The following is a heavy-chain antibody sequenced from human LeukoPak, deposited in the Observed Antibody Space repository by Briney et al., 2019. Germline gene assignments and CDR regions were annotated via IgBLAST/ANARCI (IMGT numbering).Heavy chain of an antibody. Sequence: ASVKVSCKASGGTFSSYAINWVRQAPGQGLEWMGRINPNNGGTNYAQKFQGRVTMTRDMSMSTAYMELSSLTFEDTAVYYCARGPPNWGMVGYWGQGTLVTVSS. CDR1: GGTFSSYA. CDR3: ARGPPNWGMVGY. D-gene: IGHD7-27*01. V-gene: IGHV1-2*06. J-gene: IGHJ4*02. CDR2: INPNNGGT.